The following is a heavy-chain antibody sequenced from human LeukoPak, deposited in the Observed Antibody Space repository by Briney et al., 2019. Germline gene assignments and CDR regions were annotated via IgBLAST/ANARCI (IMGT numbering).Heavy chain of an antibody. Sequence: GGTLRLSCAASGFTFNIYGMSWVRQAPGKGLEWVSTISGGGENPHYAYSVKGRFTVSKDNSKNTMYLQMNNLRGDDTALYYCTKDVGPGYDWFDPWGQGTQVTVSS. CDR1: GFTFNIYG. CDR3: TKDVGPGYDWFDP. V-gene: IGHV3-23*01. J-gene: IGHJ5*02. CDR2: ISGGGENP. D-gene: IGHD1-1*01.